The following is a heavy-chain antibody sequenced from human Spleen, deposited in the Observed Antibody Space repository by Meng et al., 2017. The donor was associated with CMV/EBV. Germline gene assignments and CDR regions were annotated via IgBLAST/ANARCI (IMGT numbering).Heavy chain of an antibody. CDR3: VRVGRRSYDY. CDR2: VENKASSYTT. D-gene: IGHD1-26*01. J-gene: IGHJ4*02. CDR1: GFTFSDHY. Sequence: CAASGFTFSDHYMDWVCQAPGKGLEWVGRVENKASSYTTHYAASVKGRFTISRDDSKSSLYLQMNSLKTEDTAVFYCVRVGRRSYDYWGQGTLVTVSS. V-gene: IGHV3-72*01.